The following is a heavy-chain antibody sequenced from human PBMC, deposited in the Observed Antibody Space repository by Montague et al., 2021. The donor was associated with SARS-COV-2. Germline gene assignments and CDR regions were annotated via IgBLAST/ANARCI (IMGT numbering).Heavy chain of an antibody. CDR3: ARVFPRWLQFDPYFDY. J-gene: IGHJ4*02. D-gene: IGHD5-24*01. CDR1: DGSISSYY. Sequence: SETLSLTCTVSDGSISSYYRSWIRQPPGKGLEWIGYIYYSGSTNYNPSLKSRVTISVDTSKNQFSLKLSSVTAADTAVYYCARVFPRWLQFDPYFDYWGQGTLVTVSS. CDR2: IYYSGST. V-gene: IGHV4-59*01.